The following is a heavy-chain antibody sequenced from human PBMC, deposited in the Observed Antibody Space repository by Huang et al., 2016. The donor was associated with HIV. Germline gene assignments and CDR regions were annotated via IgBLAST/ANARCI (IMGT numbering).Heavy chain of an antibody. CDR2: SIRSIGTA. Sequence: QVQLVQSGAEVNKPGSSVKVSCKASGGTFNDYSVSWVRQAPGQGLEWMGGSIRSIGTANYAQKLQGRVTINADEARSTVYMKLRSLGSEDTAMYYCASSAYGGNDYWGQGTLVTVSS. J-gene: IGHJ4*02. CDR1: GGTFNDYS. D-gene: IGHD2-15*01. CDR3: ASSAYGGNDY. V-gene: IGHV1-69*13.